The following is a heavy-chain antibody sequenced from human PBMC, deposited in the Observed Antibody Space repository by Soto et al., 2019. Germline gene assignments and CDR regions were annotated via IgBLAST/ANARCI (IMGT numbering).Heavy chain of an antibody. CDR3: ARGIAVARTVDFAY. V-gene: IGHV1-2*04. CDR2: INPNSGST. CDR1: GYTFTGYY. D-gene: IGHD6-19*01. Sequence: ASVKVSCKASGYTFTGYYMHWVRHAPGQGLEWMGWINPNSGSTNYAQKFQGWVTMTRDTSISTAYMELSRLRSDDTAVYYCARGIAVARTVDFAYSAQGTPVPVSS. J-gene: IGHJ4*02.